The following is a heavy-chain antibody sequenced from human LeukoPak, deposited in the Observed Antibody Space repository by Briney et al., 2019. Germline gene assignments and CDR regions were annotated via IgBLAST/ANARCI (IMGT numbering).Heavy chain of an antibody. V-gene: IGHV1-24*01. Sequence: ASVKVSCKVSGYTLTELSMHWVRQAPGKGLEWMGGFDPEDGETIYAQKFQGRVTMTEDTSTDTAYMELSSLRSEDTAVYYCVTVGPGYCSGGSCYSSRAFDIWGQGTMVTVSS. J-gene: IGHJ3*02. D-gene: IGHD2-15*01. CDR2: FDPEDGET. CDR1: GYTLTELS. CDR3: VTVGPGYCSGGSCYSSRAFDI.